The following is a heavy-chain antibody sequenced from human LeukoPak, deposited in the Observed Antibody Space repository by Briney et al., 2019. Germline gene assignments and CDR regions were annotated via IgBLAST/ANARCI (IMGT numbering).Heavy chain of an antibody. Sequence: ASDKVSCKASGYTFTGYYMNWVRQAPRQGLEWMGWINPNSGGTNYTQKFQGRVTMTTHTSISTSYVELRRLRSEPTAVYYCARERMGILVVPAAVKYYYYGMDVWGQGTTVTVSS. V-gene: IGHV1-2*02. CDR2: INPNSGGT. D-gene: IGHD2-2*03. CDR1: GYTFTGYY. J-gene: IGHJ6*02. CDR3: ARERMGILVVPAAVKYYYYGMDV.